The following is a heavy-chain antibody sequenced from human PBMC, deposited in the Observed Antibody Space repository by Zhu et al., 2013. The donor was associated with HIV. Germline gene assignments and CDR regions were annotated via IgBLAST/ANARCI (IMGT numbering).Heavy chain of an antibody. J-gene: IGHJ6*02. CDR3: ARADCSSTSCYARYYYYGMDV. V-gene: IGHV1-69*01. D-gene: IGHD2-2*01. CDR1: GGTFSSYA. CDR2: IIPIFGTA. Sequence: QVQLVQSGAEVKKPGSSVKVSCKASGGTFSSYAISWVRQAPGQGLEWMGGIIPIFGTANYAQKFQGRVTITADESTSTAYMELSSLRSEDTAVYYCARADCSSTSCYARYYYYGMDVWGQGTTVTVSS.